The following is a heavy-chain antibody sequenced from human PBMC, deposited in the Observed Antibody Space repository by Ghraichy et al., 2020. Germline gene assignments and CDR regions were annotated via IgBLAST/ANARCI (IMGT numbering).Heavy chain of an antibody. CDR3: ARDNYDSAACYPTVDF. J-gene: IGHJ4*02. CDR1: GFTFSNYG. V-gene: IGHV1-18*01. Sequence: ASVKVSCKASGFTFSNYGSSWVRQAPGQGLEWIGWISADDGTTKYAQKFQGRATMTSDTSTTAAYMELRSLRSDDTAVDFCARDNYDSAACYPTVDFWGQGTLVNVSS. D-gene: IGHD3-22*01. CDR2: ISADDGTT.